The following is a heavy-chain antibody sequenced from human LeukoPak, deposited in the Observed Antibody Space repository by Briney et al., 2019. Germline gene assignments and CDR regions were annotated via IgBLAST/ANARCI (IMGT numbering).Heavy chain of an antibody. CDR3: ARDIGYHTFDY. CDR1: GFTFSNFW. Sequence: GGSLRLSCAASGFTFSNFWMAWVRQAPGKGLEWVAHIKEDGSDKKYVDSVKGRFTISRDNPKNSLYLQMDSLRAEDTAVYYSARDIGYHTFDYWGQGGLVTVSS. V-gene: IGHV3-7*05. J-gene: IGHJ4*02. CDR2: IKEDGSDK. D-gene: IGHD5-12*01.